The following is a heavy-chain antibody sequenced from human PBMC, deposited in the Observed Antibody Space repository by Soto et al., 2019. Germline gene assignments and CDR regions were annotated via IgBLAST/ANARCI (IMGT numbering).Heavy chain of an antibody. CDR3: ATDTQTLWFGELLEPFVY. D-gene: IGHD3-10*01. V-gene: IGHV1-69*13. CDR1: GGTFSSYA. Sequence: SVKVSCKASGGTFSSYAISWVRQAPGQGLEWMGGIIPIFGTANYAQKFQGRVTITADESTSTAYMELSSLRSEDTAVYYCATDTQTLWFGELLEPFVYWGQGTLVTVSS. J-gene: IGHJ4*02. CDR2: IIPIFGTA.